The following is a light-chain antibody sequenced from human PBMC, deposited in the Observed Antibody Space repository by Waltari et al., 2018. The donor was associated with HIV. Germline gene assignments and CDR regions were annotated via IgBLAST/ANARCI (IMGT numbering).Light chain of an antibody. J-gene: IGLJ3*02. CDR2: GNS. V-gene: IGLV1-40*01. Sequence: QSVLPQPPPVSGAPGQRVPLPCTGSSSNIVPGYDVTSYQQLPGTPPKPLIYGNSNRPSGVPDRFSGSKSGTSASLAISGLQPDDETDYYCQSYDRSLSNWVFGGGTKLTVL. CDR1: SSNIVPGYD. CDR3: QSYDRSLSNWV.